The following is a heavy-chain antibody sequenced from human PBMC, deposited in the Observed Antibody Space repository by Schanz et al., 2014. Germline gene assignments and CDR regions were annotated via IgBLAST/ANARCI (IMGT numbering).Heavy chain of an antibody. D-gene: IGHD6-13*01. J-gene: IGHJ4*02. V-gene: IGHV1-46*03. CDR1: GYTFTSYY. CDR2: INPSGGST. Sequence: QVQLVQSGAEVKKPGASVKVSCKASGYTFTSYYMHWVRQAPGQGLEWMGIINPSGGSTSYAQKCQGRDTMTRDPSTSTISMEVSSLRSEDTAVYYCARDGEAAAGCDYWGQGTLVTVSS. CDR3: ARDGEAAAGCDY.